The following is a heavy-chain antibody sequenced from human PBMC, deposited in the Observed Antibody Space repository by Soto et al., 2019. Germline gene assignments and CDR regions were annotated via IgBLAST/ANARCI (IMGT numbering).Heavy chain of an antibody. J-gene: IGHJ3*02. V-gene: IGHV4-59*01. CDR1: GGSISSYY. Sequence: SETLSLTCTVSGGSISSYYWSWIRQPPGKGLEWIGYIYYSGSTNYNPSLKSRVTISVDTSKNQFSLRLSSVTAADTAVYYCASAVPGDAFDIWGQGTMVTVSS. D-gene: IGHD2-2*01. CDR2: IYYSGST. CDR3: ASAVPGDAFDI.